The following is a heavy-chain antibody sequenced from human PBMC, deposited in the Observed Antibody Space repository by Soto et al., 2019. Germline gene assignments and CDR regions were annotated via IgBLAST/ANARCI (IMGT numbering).Heavy chain of an antibody. CDR1: GCSIGGSNYF. J-gene: IGHJ6*02. D-gene: IGHD3-10*01. CDR2: IYSSGST. Sequence: PXETRSLTCTVSGCSIGGSNYFWGWIRQSPGTGLEWLGTIYSSGSTYYNPSLKSRITMSLDTSKNQFSLNLGSVTAADTAAYYCTRRRFGVRGVTNMDVRGPVTTVTVSS. V-gene: IGHV4-39*01. CDR3: TRRRFGVRGVTNMDV.